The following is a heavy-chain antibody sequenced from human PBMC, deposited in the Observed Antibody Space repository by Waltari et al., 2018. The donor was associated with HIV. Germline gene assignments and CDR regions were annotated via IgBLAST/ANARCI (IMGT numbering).Heavy chain of an antibody. V-gene: IGHV3-74*01. D-gene: IGHD3-16*01. CDR2: IKSGGSST. CDR1: GYTFSNYW. J-gene: IGHJ6*02. Sequence: EVQLVESGGGLVQPGGSLRLSCAASGYTFSNYWMHWVRQGPGKGLVWVSCIKSGGSSTRYADSVKGRFTISRDNAKNTLYLQMNSLRAEDTAVYYCARLGDYYYGMDVWGQGTTVTVSS. CDR3: ARLGDYYYGMDV.